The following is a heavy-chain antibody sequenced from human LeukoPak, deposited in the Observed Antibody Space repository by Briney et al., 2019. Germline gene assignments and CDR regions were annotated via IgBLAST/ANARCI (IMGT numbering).Heavy chain of an antibody. J-gene: IGHJ4*02. Sequence: ASVKVSCKASGYTFTSYGISWVRQAPGQGLEWMGWISAYNGNTNYAQKLQGRVTMTTDTSTSTAYMELRSLRSDDTAVYYCARDLITMVRGVTPDYWGQGTLVTVSS. CDR2: ISAYNGNT. D-gene: IGHD3-10*01. CDR3: ARDLITMVRGVTPDY. V-gene: IGHV1-18*01. CDR1: GYTFTSYG.